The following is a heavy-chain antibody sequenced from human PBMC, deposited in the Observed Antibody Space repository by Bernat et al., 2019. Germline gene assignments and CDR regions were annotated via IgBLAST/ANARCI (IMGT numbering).Heavy chain of an antibody. CDR1: GFTFSSYA. CDR3: AKEGAAAQVEYFQS. D-gene: IGHD2-15*01. J-gene: IGHJ1*01. CDR2: ISAGGTT. Sequence: EVQLLESGGGLVQPGGSLRLSCAASGFTFSSYAMSWLRQAPGKGLHWVSCISAGGTTYYADSVKGRFTISRDNSKTTLYLQMNSLRAEDTAVYYCAKEGAAAQVEYFQSWGQGTLVIVSS. V-gene: IGHV3-23*01.